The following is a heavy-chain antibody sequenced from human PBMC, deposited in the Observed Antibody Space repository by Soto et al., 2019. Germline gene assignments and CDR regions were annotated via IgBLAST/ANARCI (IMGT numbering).Heavy chain of an antibody. Sequence: QVQLVQSGAEMKKPGSSVKVSCKVSGDSFSSYAISWVRQAPGEGLEWVGGIIPIFETANYAQNFQGRVTITAVESTTTAYLEVTRLRHQDTAVFYCAASDSSSWQHDYWGQGTLITVSS. CDR1: GDSFSSYA. CDR3: AASDSSSWQHDY. V-gene: IGHV1-69*01. D-gene: IGHD6-13*01. J-gene: IGHJ4*02. CDR2: IIPIFETA.